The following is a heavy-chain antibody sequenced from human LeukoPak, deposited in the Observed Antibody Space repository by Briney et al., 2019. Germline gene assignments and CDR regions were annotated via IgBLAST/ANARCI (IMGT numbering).Heavy chain of an antibody. D-gene: IGHD3-22*01. CDR3: ANHPYDSSGYYYY. J-gene: IGHJ4*02. Sequence: GGSLRLSCAASGFTFSSYAMSWVRQAPGKGLEWVSAISGSGGSTYYADSVKGRFTISRDNSKNTLYLQTNSLRAEDTAVYYCANHPYDSSGYYYYWGQGTLVTVSS. CDR2: ISGSGGST. CDR1: GFTFSSYA. V-gene: IGHV3-23*01.